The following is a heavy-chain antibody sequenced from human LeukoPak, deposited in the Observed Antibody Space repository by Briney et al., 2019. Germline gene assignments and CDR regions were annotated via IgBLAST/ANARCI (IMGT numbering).Heavy chain of an antibody. CDR3: ARNSYGDYDPYYYYYYMDV. D-gene: IGHD4-17*01. CDR2: INPSGGST. J-gene: IGHJ6*03. Sequence: RASVKVSCKASGYTFTSYYMHWVRQAPGQGLEWMGIINPSGGSTSYAQKFQGRVTMTRDMSTSTVYMELSSLRSEDTAVYYCARNSYGDYDPYYYYYYMDVWGKGTTVTVSS. V-gene: IGHV1-46*01. CDR1: GYTFTSYY.